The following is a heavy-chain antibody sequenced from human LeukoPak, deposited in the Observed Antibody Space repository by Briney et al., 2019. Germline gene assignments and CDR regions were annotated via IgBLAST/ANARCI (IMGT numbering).Heavy chain of an antibody. CDR1: GYTFSDYY. J-gene: IGHJ4*02. CDR3: ARGAPNNNFDWLLGIHAPLDYFDY. Sequence: SVKVSCKASGYTFSDYYMHWVRQAPGQGLEWMGGIIPIFGTANYAQKFQGRVTITADESTSTAYMELSSLRSEDTAVYYCARGAPNNNFDWLLGIHAPLDYFDYWGQGTLVTVSS. CDR2: IIPIFGTA. D-gene: IGHD3-9*01. V-gene: IGHV1-69*13.